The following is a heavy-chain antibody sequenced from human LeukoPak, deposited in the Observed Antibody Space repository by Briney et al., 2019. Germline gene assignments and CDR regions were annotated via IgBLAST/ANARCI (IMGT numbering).Heavy chain of an antibody. CDR1: GFAFSSYS. CDR3: ARDHIAVAGPFDP. D-gene: IGHD6-19*01. CDR2: INEGGSTI. Sequence: GGSLRLSCVASGFAFSSYSLNWVRQAPGKGLEWLSYINEGGSTIFYADSVKGRFIISRDNAKNSLYLQMSSLRAEDTAVYYCARDHIAVAGPFDPWGQGTLVTVSS. V-gene: IGHV3-48*01. J-gene: IGHJ5*02.